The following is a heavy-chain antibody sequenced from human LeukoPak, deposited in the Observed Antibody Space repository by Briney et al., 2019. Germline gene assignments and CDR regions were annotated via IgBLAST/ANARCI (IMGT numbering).Heavy chain of an antibody. V-gene: IGHV4-34*01. J-gene: IGHJ5*02. CDR1: GGSFSGYY. Sequence: SETLSLTCAVYGGSFSGYYWSWIRQPPGKGLEWIGEINHSGSTNYNPSLKSRVTISVDTSKNQFSLKLSSVTAADTAVYYCARPRYSSSHSGWFDPWGQGTLVTVSS. CDR3: ARPRYSSSHSGWFDP. CDR2: INHSGST. D-gene: IGHD6-13*01.